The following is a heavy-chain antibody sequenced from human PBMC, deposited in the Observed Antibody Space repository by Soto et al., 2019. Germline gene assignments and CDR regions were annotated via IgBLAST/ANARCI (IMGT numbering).Heavy chain of an antibody. CDR2: ISAYNGNT. D-gene: IGHD3-22*01. CDR1: GYTFTIYG. Sequence: ASVKVSCKASGYTFTIYGITWVRQAPGQGLEWMGWISAYNGNTNYAQKFQGRVTMTTDTSTSTVYMELRSLRSADTAVYFCARVRYSSDSSSADSNVPYIQHWGQGTPVTVSS. J-gene: IGHJ1*01. CDR3: ARVRYSSDSSSADSNVPYIQH. V-gene: IGHV1-18*01.